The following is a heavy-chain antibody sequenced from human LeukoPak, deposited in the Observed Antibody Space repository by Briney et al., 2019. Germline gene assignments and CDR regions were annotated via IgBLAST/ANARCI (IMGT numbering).Heavy chain of an antibody. V-gene: IGHV4-59*12. CDR3: ARCPIIAARPFDY. CDR2: IYYSGTT. CDR1: GGSISSYY. Sequence: SETLSLTCTVSGGSISSYYWSWIRQPPGKGLEWIGYIYYSGTTNYNPSLKSRVTISVDTSKNLFSLKLSSVTAADTAVYYCARCPIIAARPFDYWGQGTLVTVSS. J-gene: IGHJ4*02. D-gene: IGHD6-6*01.